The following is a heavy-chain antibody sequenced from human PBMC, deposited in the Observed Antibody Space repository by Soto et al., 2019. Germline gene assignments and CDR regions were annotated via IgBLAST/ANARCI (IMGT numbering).Heavy chain of an antibody. CDR2: IYYSGST. CDR1: GGSIRSYY. Sequence: QVQLQESGPRLVKPSETLSLTCTVSGGSIRSYYWSWIRQPPGKGLEWIGYIYYSGSTNYNPSLKSRVTISIDTSKNQFSLKLSSMTAADTAVYYCVRGFDGVYDYWGQGTLVTVSS. D-gene: IGHD6-6*01. CDR3: VRGFDGVYDY. J-gene: IGHJ4*02. V-gene: IGHV4-59*01.